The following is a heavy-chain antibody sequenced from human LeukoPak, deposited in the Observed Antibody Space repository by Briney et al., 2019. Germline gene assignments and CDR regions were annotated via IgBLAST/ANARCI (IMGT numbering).Heavy chain of an antibody. D-gene: IGHD3-10*01. CDR2: IWFDGNNK. J-gene: IGHJ4*02. CDR3: ARLTGLGEFVDY. CDR1: GFTFSNYG. V-gene: IGHV3-33*01. Sequence: GGPLRLSCDGSGFTFSNYGMHWVRQAPGKGLEWVAVIWFDGNNKYYADSVKGRFAISRDNSLNTLYLQMNSLRAEDTAVYFCARLTGLGEFVDYWGQGTLVTVSS.